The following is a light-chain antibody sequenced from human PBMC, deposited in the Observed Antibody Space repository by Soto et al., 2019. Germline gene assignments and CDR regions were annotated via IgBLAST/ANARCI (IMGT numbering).Light chain of an antibody. Sequence: QSVLTQPPSASGSPGQSVTISCTGTSSDVGGYNIVSWYQQHPGNAPKLLIYEVFRRPSGVPDRFSGSKSGNTASLTVSGLQAEEEADYYCSSYAASDNFVVFGGGTKLTVL. J-gene: IGLJ2*01. CDR2: EVF. CDR1: SSDVGGYNI. CDR3: SSYAASDNFVV. V-gene: IGLV2-8*01.